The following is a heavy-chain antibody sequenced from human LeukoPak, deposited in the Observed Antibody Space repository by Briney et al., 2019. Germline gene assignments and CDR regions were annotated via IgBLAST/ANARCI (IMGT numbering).Heavy chain of an antibody. CDR3: AAYSSGSPTPDF. CDR1: GFTVSGNY. CDR2: IYSSGST. Sequence: PGGSLRLSCAASGFTVSGNYMGWVRQAPGKGLEWVSVIYSSGSTYYADSVKGRFTISRDNSKNTLYLQMNSLRAEDTAVYYCAAYSSGSPTPDFWGQGTLVTVSS. J-gene: IGHJ4*02. D-gene: IGHD3-22*01. V-gene: IGHV3-66*01.